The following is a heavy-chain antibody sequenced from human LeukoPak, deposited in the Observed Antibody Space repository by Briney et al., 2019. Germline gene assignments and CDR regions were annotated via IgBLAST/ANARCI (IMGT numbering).Heavy chain of an antibody. J-gene: IGHJ5*01. CDR3: ARAGNGWFDS. Sequence: GASVKVSCKTSGGAFKNYALSWVRQAPGQGLEWMGRIMPLLQTTDYAQQFQGRLTITADKSTSTAYMELRSLRSEDAALYFCARAGNGWFDSWGQGTLVTVSS. V-gene: IGHV1-69*04. CDR1: GGAFKNYA. CDR2: IMPLLQTT.